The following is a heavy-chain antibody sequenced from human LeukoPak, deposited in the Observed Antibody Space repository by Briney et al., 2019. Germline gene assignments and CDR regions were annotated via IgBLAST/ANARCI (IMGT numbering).Heavy chain of an antibody. CDR2: IKQDGSEK. CDR1: GFTFSSYW. Sequence: GGSLRLSCAASGFTFSSYWMSWVRHAPGKGLEWVANIKQDGSEKYYVDSVKGRFTISRDNAKNSLYLQMNSLRSDDTAVYYCARVLYGDYSPKHRVDAFDIWGQGTMVTVSS. V-gene: IGHV3-7*03. CDR3: ARVLYGDYSPKHRVDAFDI. J-gene: IGHJ3*02. D-gene: IGHD4-17*01.